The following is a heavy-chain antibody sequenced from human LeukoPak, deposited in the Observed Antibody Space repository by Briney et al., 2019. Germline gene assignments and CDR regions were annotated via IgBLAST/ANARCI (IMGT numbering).Heavy chain of an antibody. CDR2: ISGSGGST. Sequence: SGGSLRLSCAASGFTFSSNAMSWVRQAPGKGLEWVSGISGSGGSTNYADSVKGRFTISRDNSKNTLYLQMYSLRAEDTAVYYCAIRPFSGTYSFDYWGQGTLVTVSS. CDR3: AIRPFSGTYSFDY. V-gene: IGHV3-23*01. D-gene: IGHD1-26*01. CDR1: GFTFSSNA. J-gene: IGHJ4*02.